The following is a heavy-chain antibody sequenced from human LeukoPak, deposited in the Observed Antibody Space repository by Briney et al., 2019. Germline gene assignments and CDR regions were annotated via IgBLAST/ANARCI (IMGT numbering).Heavy chain of an antibody. J-gene: IGHJ4*02. V-gene: IGHV3-72*01. CDR2: IRNKANSYTT. CDR1: GFTFNDLY. Sequence: PGGSLRLSCAVSGFTFNDLYIDWVRQAPGQGLEWVGSIRNKANSYTTEYAAPVKGRFIISREDSRNSLYLQMNSLKTEDAAVYYCSANYCSGTNCYYYWGQGTLVTVSS. D-gene: IGHD2-15*01. CDR3: SANYCSGTNCYYY.